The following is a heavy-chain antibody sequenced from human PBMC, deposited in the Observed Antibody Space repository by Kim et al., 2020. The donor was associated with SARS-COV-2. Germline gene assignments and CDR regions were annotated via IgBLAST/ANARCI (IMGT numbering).Heavy chain of an antibody. CDR3: ARGVRAAAGTYFDN. V-gene: IGHV1-2*06. D-gene: IGHD6-13*01. CDR2: INPNSDDT. Sequence: APVKVSCKASGYTFTGYYIHWVRQAPGQQGLEWMGRINPNSDDTKYAQKFQGRVTMTRDTSISTAYMDLSRLRSDDPAVYYCARGVRAAAGTYFDNWGQG. J-gene: IGHJ4*02. CDR1: GYTFTGYY.